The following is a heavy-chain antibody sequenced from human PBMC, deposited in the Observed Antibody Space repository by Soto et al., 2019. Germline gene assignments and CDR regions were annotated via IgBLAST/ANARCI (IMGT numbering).Heavy chain of an antibody. CDR2: ISAYNGNT. D-gene: IGHD4-17*01. V-gene: IGHV1-18*01. CDR1: GYTFTSYG. Sequence: ASVKVSCKASGYTFTSYGISWVRQAPGQGLEWMGWISAYNGNTNYAQKLQGRVTMTTDTSTSTAYMELRSLRSDDTAVYYCARDRDFNRDPMTTVTPQGYWGQGTLVTVSS. CDR3: ARDRDFNRDPMTTVTPQGY. J-gene: IGHJ4*02.